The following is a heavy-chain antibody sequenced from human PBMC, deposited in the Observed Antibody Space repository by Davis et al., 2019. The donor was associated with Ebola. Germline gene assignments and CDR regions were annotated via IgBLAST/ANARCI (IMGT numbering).Heavy chain of an antibody. CDR2: INAGNGDT. J-gene: IGHJ4*02. CDR1: GYIFTSYA. CDR3: ARDQLRDFYYYGSGSYTETDY. Sequence: AASVKVSCKASGYIFTSYAIHWVRQAPGQRLEWMGWINAGNGDTKYSQKFRGRVTITRDTSASTSYMELSSLRSEDTAVYYCARDQLRDFYYYGSGSYTETDYWGQGTLVTVSS. V-gene: IGHV1-3*01. D-gene: IGHD3-10*01.